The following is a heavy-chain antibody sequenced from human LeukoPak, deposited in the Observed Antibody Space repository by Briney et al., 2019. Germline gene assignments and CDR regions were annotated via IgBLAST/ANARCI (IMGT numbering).Heavy chain of an antibody. D-gene: IGHD1-7*01. CDR2: INPRGGGT. J-gene: IGHJ4*02. Sequence: ASVKVSCKASGYTFTSYGISWVRQAPGQGLEWVGIINPRGGGTTYAQKFQGRVTMTRDTSTSTVYMELSSLKSDDTAVYYCARGGGPGNYPFDFWGQGTLVTVSS. V-gene: IGHV1-46*01. CDR3: ARGGGPGNYPFDF. CDR1: GYTFTSYG.